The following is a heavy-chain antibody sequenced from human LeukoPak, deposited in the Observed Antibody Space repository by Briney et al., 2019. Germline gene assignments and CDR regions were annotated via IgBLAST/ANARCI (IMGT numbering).Heavy chain of an antibody. J-gene: IGHJ4*02. CDR1: GFTFSNYW. V-gene: IGHV3-7*01. CDR3: ARVACTSCPILYYFDY. Sequence: GGSLRLSCAAPGFTFSNYWMSWVRQAPGKGLEWVANIKQDGSDKYFVDSVKGRFTISRDNAKNSLYLQMNSLRAEDTAVYYCARVACTSCPILYYFDYWGQGTLVTVSS. D-gene: IGHD2-2*01. CDR2: IKQDGSDK.